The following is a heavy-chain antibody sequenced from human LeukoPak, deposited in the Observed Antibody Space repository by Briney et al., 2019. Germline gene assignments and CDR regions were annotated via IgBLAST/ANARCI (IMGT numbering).Heavy chain of an antibody. Sequence: SETLSLTCAVYGGSFSGYYWSWIRQPPGKGLEWIGEINHSGSTNYNPSLKSRVTISVDTSKNQFSLELSSVTAADTAVYYCARNARAYYDFWSGYPYYFDYWGQGTLVTVSS. D-gene: IGHD3-3*01. CDR2: INHSGST. V-gene: IGHV4-34*01. J-gene: IGHJ4*02. CDR1: GGSFSGYY. CDR3: ARNARAYYDFWSGYPYYFDY.